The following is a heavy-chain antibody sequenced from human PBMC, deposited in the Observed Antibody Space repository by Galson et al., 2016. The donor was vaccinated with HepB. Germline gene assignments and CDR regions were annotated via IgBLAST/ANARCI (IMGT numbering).Heavy chain of an antibody. D-gene: IGHD6-19*01. Sequence: SVKVSCKASGYTFTTYDINWVRQATGQGLEWMGWISTHKGDTRYAQKLQGRVTLTTDTSTSTAYMELRSLRSDDTAVYYCARDKQYYFDYWGQGTLVTVSS. J-gene: IGHJ4*02. CDR1: GYTFTTYD. V-gene: IGHV1-18*01. CDR3: ARDKQYYFDY. CDR2: ISTHKGDT.